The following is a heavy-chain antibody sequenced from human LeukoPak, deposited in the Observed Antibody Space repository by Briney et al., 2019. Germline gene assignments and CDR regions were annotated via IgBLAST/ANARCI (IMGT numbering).Heavy chain of an antibody. CDR1: GFPFSYYS. CDR2: TYSGGST. V-gene: IGHV3-66*01. Sequence: PGGSLRLSCAASGFPFSYYSMHWVRQAPGKGLEWVPVTYSGGSTYYAGSVKGRFTISRDNSKNTLYLQMNSLRAEDTAVYYCARAHGDYWFDPWGQGTLVTVSS. CDR3: ARAHGDYWFDP. J-gene: IGHJ5*02.